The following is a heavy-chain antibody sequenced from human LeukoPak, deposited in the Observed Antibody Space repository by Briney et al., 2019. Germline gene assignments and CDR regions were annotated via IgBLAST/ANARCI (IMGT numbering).Heavy chain of an antibody. D-gene: IGHD6-13*01. V-gene: IGHV1-2*02. CDR2: INPKSGGT. CDR1: GNTFIGHY. CDR3: ARDGGGVVAADYYFES. Sequence: ASVKVSFKASGNTFIGHYLHWVRQAPGQGLEWMGWINPKSGGTNFSPKFQDRVTMTRDTSISTAYMQLSRLRPDDTAVYYCARDGGGVVAADYYFESWGQGTLVTVSS. J-gene: IGHJ4*02.